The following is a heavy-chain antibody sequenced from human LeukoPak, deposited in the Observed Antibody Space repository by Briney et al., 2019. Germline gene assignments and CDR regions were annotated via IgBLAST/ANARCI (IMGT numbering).Heavy chain of an antibody. J-gene: IGHJ4*02. V-gene: IGHV3-66*02. CDR3: ARARSGNDFDC. D-gene: IGHD4-23*01. CDR1: GFTVSGDY. CDR2: IYDDGGT. Sequence: GGSLRLSCAVSGFTVSGDYMNWVRQAPGKGLEWVSIIYDDGGTKYADSVKGRFTIPRDNSKNTVDLQMNSLREEDTAVYYCARARSGNDFDCWGQGTRVTVSS.